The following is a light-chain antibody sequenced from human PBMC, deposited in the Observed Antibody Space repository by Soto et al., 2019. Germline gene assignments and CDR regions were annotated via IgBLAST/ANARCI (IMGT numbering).Light chain of an antibody. CDR2: GES. CDR1: QSVSSK. J-gene: IGKJ5*01. CDR3: QQRSNWPT. V-gene: IGKV3-15*01. Sequence: ETVMTQSPATLSVSPGERATLSCRASQSVSSKLAWYQQKPGQAPRLLIYGESTRATGIPARFSGSGSGTEFTLTISSLQSEDFAVYYCQQRSNWPTFGQGTRLEIK.